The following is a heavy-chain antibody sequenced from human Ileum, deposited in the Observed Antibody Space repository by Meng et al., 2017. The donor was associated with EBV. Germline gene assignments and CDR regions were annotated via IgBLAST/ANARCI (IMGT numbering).Heavy chain of an antibody. CDR1: GYSISTTNW. Sequence: QVQLQESGPGLVKPSATLSLTVAVSGYSISTTNWWGWIRQPPGKGLEWIGHIYYSGTTYNNPSLKSRVTMSIDPSKNQFSLKLSSVTAVDTAVYYCARNSENGSYIDYWGLGTLVTVSS. CDR2: IYYSGTT. V-gene: IGHV4-28*01. CDR3: ARNSENGSYIDY. J-gene: IGHJ4*02. D-gene: IGHD1-26*01.